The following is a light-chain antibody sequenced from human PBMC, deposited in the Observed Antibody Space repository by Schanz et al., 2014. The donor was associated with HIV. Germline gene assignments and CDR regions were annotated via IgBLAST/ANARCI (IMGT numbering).Light chain of an antibody. V-gene: IGLV1-44*01. CDR2: KND. CDR3: SSYAGSNVI. J-gene: IGLJ2*01. CDR1: SSNIRINT. Sequence: QSVLTQPPSASGTPGQRVTISCSGSSSNIRINTVNWYQQFPGTAPTLLIRKNDVRPSGVPDRFSGSKSGSSASLAIAGLQAEDEADYYCSSYAGSNVIFGGGTKLTVL.